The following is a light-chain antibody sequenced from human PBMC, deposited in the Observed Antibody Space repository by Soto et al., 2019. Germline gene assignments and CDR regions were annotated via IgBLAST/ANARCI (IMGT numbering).Light chain of an antibody. CDR3: QQYNNWPPIT. J-gene: IGKJ5*01. CDR2: GAS. V-gene: IGKV3D-15*01. Sequence: VITQSPATLSVSPRERATLSCGVSLNLRSSLARYQQKPGQAPRLLIYGASSRATGIPDRFNGSGSGTEFTLIISSLQSEDFAVYYCQQYNNWPPITFGQGTRLEIK. CDR1: LNLRSS.